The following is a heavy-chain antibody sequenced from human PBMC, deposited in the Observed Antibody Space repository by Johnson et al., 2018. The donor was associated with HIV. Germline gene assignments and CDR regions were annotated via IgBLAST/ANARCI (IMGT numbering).Heavy chain of an antibody. CDR2: ISYDGSNK. CDR1: GFTFSSYA. V-gene: IGHV3-30*14. J-gene: IGHJ3*02. D-gene: IGHD3-3*01. Sequence: QVHLVESGGGVVQPGRSLRLSCAASGFTFSSYAMHWVRQAPGKGLEWVAVISYDGSNKYYADSVKGRFTISRDNSKRMLYLQMDSLTAEDTAVYYCATYNFWSSYAFDIWGQGTTVTVSS. CDR3: ATYNFWSSYAFDI.